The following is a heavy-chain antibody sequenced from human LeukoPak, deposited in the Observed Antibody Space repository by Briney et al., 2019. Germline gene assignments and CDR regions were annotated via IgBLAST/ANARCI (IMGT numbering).Heavy chain of an antibody. J-gene: IGHJ4*02. Sequence: GGSLRLSCAASGFTFSSYAMHWVRQAPGKGLEWVAVISYDGSNKYYADSVKGRFTISRDNSKNTLYLQMNSLRAEDTAVYYCARDRVSVVVTAIRRTLDYWGQGTLVTVSS. V-gene: IGHV3-30-3*01. D-gene: IGHD2-21*02. CDR1: GFTFSSYA. CDR3: ARDRVSVVVTAIRRTLDY. CDR2: ISYDGSNK.